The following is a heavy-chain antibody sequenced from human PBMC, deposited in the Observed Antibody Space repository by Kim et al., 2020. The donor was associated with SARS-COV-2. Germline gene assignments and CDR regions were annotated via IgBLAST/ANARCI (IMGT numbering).Heavy chain of an antibody. V-gene: IGHV1-18*01. CDR2: ISAYNGNT. CDR3: ARIYSNYYYYYMDV. CDR1: GYTFTSYG. Sequence: ASVKVSCKASGYTFTSYGISWVRQAPGQGLEWMGWISAYNGNTNYAPKIQGRVTMTTDTSTSTAYMELRSLRSDDTAVYYCARIYSNYYYYYMDVWGKGTTVTVSS. J-gene: IGHJ6*03. D-gene: IGHD4-4*01.